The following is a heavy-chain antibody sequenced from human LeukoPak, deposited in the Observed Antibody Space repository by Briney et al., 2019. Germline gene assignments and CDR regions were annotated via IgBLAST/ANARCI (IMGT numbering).Heavy chain of an antibody. V-gene: IGHV3-11*01. Sequence: GGSLRLSCAASGFTFSDYYMSWIRQAPGKGLEWVSYISSSGSTIYYADSVKGRFTISRDNAKNSLYLQMNSLRAEDTAVYYCASEGRYYGNKTNYGMDVWGQGTTVTVSS. CDR3: ASEGRYYGNKTNYGMDV. J-gene: IGHJ6*02. CDR2: ISSSGSTI. CDR1: GFTFSDYY. D-gene: IGHD4-11*01.